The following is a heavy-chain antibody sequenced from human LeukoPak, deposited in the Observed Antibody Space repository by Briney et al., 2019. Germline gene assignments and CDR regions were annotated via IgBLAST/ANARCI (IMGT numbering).Heavy chain of an antibody. CDR3: ARRWWQQLVVTLFDY. J-gene: IGHJ4*02. V-gene: IGHV3-7*01. D-gene: IGHD6-13*01. Sequence: GSLRLSWAASGFTFSSYWMSWVRQAPGKGREWVANIKQDGSEKYYVDSVKGRFTISRDNAKDSLYLQMNSLRAEDTAVYYCARRWWQQLVVTLFDYWGQGTLVTVSS. CDR1: GFTFSSYW. CDR2: IKQDGSEK.